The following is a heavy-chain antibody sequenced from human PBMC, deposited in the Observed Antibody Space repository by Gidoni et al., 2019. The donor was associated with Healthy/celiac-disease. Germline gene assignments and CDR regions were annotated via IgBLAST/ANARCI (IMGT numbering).Heavy chain of an antibody. CDR2: IYYSGST. Sequence: QVQLQESGPGLVKPSETLSLTCTVPGGPISSYYWSWIRQPPGKGLEWIGYIYYSGSTNYNPSLKSRVTISVDTSKNQFSLKLSSVTAADTAVYYCARFELELTGNWFDPWGQGTLVTVSS. V-gene: IGHV4-59*01. CDR1: GGPISSYY. D-gene: IGHD1-7*01. CDR3: ARFELELTGNWFDP. J-gene: IGHJ5*02.